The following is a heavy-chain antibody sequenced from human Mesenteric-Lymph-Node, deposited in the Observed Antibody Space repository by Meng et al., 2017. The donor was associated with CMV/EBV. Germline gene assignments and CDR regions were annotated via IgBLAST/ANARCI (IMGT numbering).Heavy chain of an antibody. CDR2: INPNSGGT. CDR1: GYTFTGYY. Sequence: ASVKVSCKASGYTFTGYYMHWVRQAPGQGLEWMGWINPNSGGTNYAQKFQGRVTMTRDTSISTAYMELSRLRSDGTAVYYCARGWELLYYYYGMDVWGQGTTVTVSS. J-gene: IGHJ6*02. D-gene: IGHD1-26*01. V-gene: IGHV1-2*02. CDR3: ARGWELLYYYYGMDV.